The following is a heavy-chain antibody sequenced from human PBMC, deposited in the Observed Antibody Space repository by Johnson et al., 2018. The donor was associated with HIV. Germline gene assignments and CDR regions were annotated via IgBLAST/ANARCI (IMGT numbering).Heavy chain of an antibody. CDR3: TRGRSSGWYGTAFDI. J-gene: IGHJ3*02. V-gene: IGHV3-7*03. Sequence: VQLVESGGGLVQPGESLRLSCVVSGFTFGTYWMTWVRQAPGNGLEWVATIKLDGSDKYYLDSVKGRFTISRDNGRDSLYLQMNSLRTEDTAVYYGTRGRSSGWYGTAFDIWGQGAMVSVSS. D-gene: IGHD6-19*01. CDR1: GFTFGTYW. CDR2: IKLDGSDK.